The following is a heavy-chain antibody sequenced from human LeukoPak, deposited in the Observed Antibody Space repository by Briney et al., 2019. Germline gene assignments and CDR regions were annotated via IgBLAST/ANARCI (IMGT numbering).Heavy chain of an antibody. D-gene: IGHD6-19*01. V-gene: IGHV4-39*01. CDR1: GFTVSSNY. Sequence: PGGSLRLSCAASGFTVSSNYMNWVRQPPGKGLEWIGSIYYSGSTYYNPSLKSRVTISVDTSKNQFSLRLSSVTAADTAVYYCASHGYSSGWYGDYFDYWGQGTLVTVSS. CDR3: ASHGYSSGWYGDYFDY. CDR2: IYYSGST. J-gene: IGHJ4*02.